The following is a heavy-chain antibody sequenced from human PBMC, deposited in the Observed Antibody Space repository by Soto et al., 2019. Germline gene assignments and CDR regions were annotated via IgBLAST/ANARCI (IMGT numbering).Heavy chain of an antibody. D-gene: IGHD5-18*01. J-gene: IGHJ2*01. CDR1: GGPISSSSYY. CDR3: ARSAIATHWFFDL. Sequence: KASEILSLTCTVSGGPISSSSYYWGWIRQAPGKGLEWLATIYYTGYTYHNPSLKTHVTISVDTSKDQFSLKLTSVTAADTALYYCARSAIATHWFFDLWGRGTLVTVSS. CDR2: IYYTGYT. V-gene: IGHV4-39*01.